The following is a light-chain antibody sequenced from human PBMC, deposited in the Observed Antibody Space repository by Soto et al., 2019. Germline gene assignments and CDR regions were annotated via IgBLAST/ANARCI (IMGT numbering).Light chain of an antibody. CDR2: TNN. Sequence: QSALTQPPSASGTPGQRIIISCSGSTSNIESHSVNWFQQVPGTAPRLLIITNNQRPSGVPGRFSGSKSGASASLAISGLQSEDEATYYCATWDDSRKGVFGTGTKVTV. J-gene: IGLJ1*01. V-gene: IGLV1-44*01. CDR3: ATWDDSRKGV. CDR1: TSNIESHS.